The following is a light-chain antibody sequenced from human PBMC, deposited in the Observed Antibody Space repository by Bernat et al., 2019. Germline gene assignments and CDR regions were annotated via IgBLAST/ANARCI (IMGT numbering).Light chain of an antibody. CDR3: SSYTSSTSYV. CDR1: SSDIGSYNR. CDR2: EVS. V-gene: IGLV2-18*02. J-gene: IGLJ1*01. Sequence: QSALTQPPSVSGSPGQSVTISCTGTSSDIGSYNRVSWYQQPPGTAPKLMIYEVSNRPSGVPDRFSVSKSGNTASLTISGLQAEDEADDYCSSYTSSTSYVFGTGTKVTVL.